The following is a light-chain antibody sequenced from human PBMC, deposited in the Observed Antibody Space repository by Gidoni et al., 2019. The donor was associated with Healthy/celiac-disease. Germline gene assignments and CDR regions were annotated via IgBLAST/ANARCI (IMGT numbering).Light chain of an antibody. CDR1: QSLLHSNVYNY. CDR3: MQALQTPLT. Sequence: DIVMTQSPLSLPVTPGEPASISCRSSQSLLHSNVYNYLEWYLQKPGQSPQLLIYLGSTRASGVPDRFSGSGSGTDFTLKISRVEAEDVGVYYCMQALQTPLTFGGGTKVEIK. V-gene: IGKV2-28*01. J-gene: IGKJ4*01. CDR2: LGS.